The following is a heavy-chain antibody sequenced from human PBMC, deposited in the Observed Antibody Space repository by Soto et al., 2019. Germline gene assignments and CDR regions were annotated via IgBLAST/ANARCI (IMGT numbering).Heavy chain of an antibody. J-gene: IGHJ3*02. CDR2: ISYEGSNT. CDR3: ARPINTIAVNDPFDI. CDR1: GFTFSDYA. D-gene: IGHD6-19*01. Sequence: LSCSASGFTFSDYAMHWVRQSPGKGLAWVASISYEGSNTYYADSVKGRFTISRDDSKNTLYLQMSGLRVEDTAVYLCARPINTIAVNDPFDIWGQGTMVTVSS. V-gene: IGHV3-30*04.